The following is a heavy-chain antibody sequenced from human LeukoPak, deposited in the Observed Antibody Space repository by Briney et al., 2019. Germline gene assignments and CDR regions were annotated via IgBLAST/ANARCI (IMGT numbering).Heavy chain of an antibody. V-gene: IGHV3-11*01. CDR1: GFTFSGYY. J-gene: IGHJ5*02. CDR2: ISSSGSTI. Sequence: GGSLRLSCAASGFTFSGYYMSWMRQAPGKGLEGVSYISSSGSTIYYADSVKGRFTISRDNAKNSLYLQMNSLRAEDTAVYYCARMEGYCSGGSCYVHWFDPWGQGTLVTVSS. D-gene: IGHD2-15*01. CDR3: ARMEGYCSGGSCYVHWFDP.